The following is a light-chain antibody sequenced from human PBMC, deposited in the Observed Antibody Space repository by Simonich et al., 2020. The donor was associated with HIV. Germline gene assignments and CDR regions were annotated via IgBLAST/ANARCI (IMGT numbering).Light chain of an antibody. CDR2: STN. CDR3: VLYMGSAWV. Sequence: QTVVTQEPSFSVSPGGTVTLTCGLNSGSVSTTYYPSWYQQTPGQAPRALIYSTNTRSSGVPVRFSGSILGNKAALTITGAQADDESDYYCVLYMGSAWVFGGGTKLTVL. V-gene: IGLV8-61*01. J-gene: IGLJ3*02. CDR1: SGSVSTTYY.